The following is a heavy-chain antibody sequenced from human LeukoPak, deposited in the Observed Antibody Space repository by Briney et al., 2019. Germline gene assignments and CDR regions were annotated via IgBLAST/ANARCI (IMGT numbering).Heavy chain of an antibody. Sequence: SETLSLTCAVYGGSFSGYYWSWIRQPPGKGLEWIGEINHSGSTNYNPSLKSRVTISVDTSKNQFSLKLSSVTAADTAVYYCARGGYCTNGVCYRNWFDPWGQGTLVTVSS. V-gene: IGHV4-34*01. J-gene: IGHJ5*02. CDR2: INHSGST. D-gene: IGHD2-8*01. CDR1: GGSFSGYY. CDR3: ARGGYCTNGVCYRNWFDP.